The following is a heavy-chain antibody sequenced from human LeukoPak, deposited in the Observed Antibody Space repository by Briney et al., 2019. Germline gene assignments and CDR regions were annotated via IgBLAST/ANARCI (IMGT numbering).Heavy chain of an antibody. Sequence: ASVKVSCEASGYTFTSYDINWVRQATGQGLEWMGWMNPNSGNTGYAQKFQGRVTMTRNTSISTAYMELSSLRSEDTAVYYCAAYSGSHFAFDIWGQGTMVTVSS. J-gene: IGHJ3*02. V-gene: IGHV1-8*01. CDR3: AAYSGSHFAFDI. CDR1: GYTFTSYD. CDR2: MNPNSGNT. D-gene: IGHD1-26*01.